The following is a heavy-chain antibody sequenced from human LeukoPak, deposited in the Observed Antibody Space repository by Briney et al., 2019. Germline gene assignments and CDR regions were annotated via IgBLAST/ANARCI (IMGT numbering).Heavy chain of an antibody. J-gene: IGHJ4*02. D-gene: IGHD6-13*01. V-gene: IGHV3-7*01. CDR1: GFTFTSYW. CDR3: AREIAAAGTFLYFDF. CDR2: IKEDGSDK. Sequence: GGSLRLSCAASGFTFTSYWVSWVRQAPGKGLEWVANIKEDGSDKYYVDSVKGRFTISRDNAKKSLYLQMHSLRAEDTAVYYCAREIAAAGTFLYFDFWGQGTLVTVSS.